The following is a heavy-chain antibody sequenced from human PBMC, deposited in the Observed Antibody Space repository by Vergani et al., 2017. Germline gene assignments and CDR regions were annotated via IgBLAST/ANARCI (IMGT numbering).Heavy chain of an antibody. V-gene: IGHV3-49*04. J-gene: IGHJ4*01. Sequence: EVQLLESGGGLKQPGGSLRLSCAGSGFTLSSHAMHWVRQAPGKGLEWVGFVRNKEDGGTPEHAASVKGRFTISRDDSKAIAYLQMNSLKTEDTAVYYCTTGFPGSSWSTYWGQGTLVTVSS. CDR1: GFTLSSHA. CDR2: VRNKEDGGTP. CDR3: TTGFPGSSWSTY. D-gene: IGHD6-13*01.